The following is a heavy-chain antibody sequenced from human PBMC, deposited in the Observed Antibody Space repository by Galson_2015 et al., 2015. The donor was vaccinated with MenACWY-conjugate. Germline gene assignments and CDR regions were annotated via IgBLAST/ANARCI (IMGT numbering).Heavy chain of an antibody. CDR1: GFTFRSYS. D-gene: IGHD3-10*01. J-gene: IGHJ6*02. V-gene: IGHV3-21*01. CDR2: ISSSSSYI. Sequence: SLRLSCAGSGFTFRSYSMNWVRQAPGKGLEWVSYISSSSSYIYYADSVRGRFTISRDDAENSLYLQMNSLRAEDTGVYYCVRDITTVGGYTATITGYGFDVWGQGTTVTVSS. CDR3: VRDITTVGGYTATITGYGFDV.